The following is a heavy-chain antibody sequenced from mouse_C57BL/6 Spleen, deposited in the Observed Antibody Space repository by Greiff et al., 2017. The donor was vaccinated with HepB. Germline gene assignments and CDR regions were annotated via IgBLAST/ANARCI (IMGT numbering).Heavy chain of an antibody. CDR2: IYPRDGST. D-gene: IGHD1-1*01. CDR3: ARKFYGSRGWYFDV. Sequence: LVESGPELVKPGASVKLSCKASGYTFTSYDINWVKQRPGQGLEWIGWIYPRDGSTKYNEKFKGKATLTVDTSSSTAYMELHSLTSEDSAVYFCARKFYGSRGWYFDVWGTGTTVTVSS. J-gene: IGHJ1*03. CDR1: GYTFTSYD. V-gene: IGHV1-85*01.